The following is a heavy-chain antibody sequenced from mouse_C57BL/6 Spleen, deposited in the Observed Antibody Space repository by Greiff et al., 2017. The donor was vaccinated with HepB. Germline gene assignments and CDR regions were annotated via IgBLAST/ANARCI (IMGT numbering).Heavy chain of an antibody. D-gene: IGHD2-1*01. CDR2: IYPGSGST. Sequence: VKLQQPGAELVKPGASVKMSCKASGYTFTSYWITWVKQRPGQGLEWIGDIYPGSGSTNYNEKFKSKATLTVDTSSSTAYMQRSSLTSEDSAVYYCARRGNYEGYWGQGTTLTVSS. J-gene: IGHJ2*01. V-gene: IGHV1-55*01. CDR3: ARRGNYEGY. CDR1: GYTFTSYW.